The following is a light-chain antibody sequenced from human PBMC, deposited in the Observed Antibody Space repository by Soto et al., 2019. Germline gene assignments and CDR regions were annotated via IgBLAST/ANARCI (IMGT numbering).Light chain of an antibody. CDR2: ATS. CDR1: QDVGRW. Sequence: DIEMTQSPSYLCASVGDTIRITGRSSQDVGRWLSWYQQKPGKAPKILISATSTLQSGVPSRFSGSGSGTDFTLSISSLQPEDFATYYCQQSYTAPSITFGQGTRLEIK. J-gene: IGKJ5*01. CDR3: QQSYTAPSIT. V-gene: IGKV1D-12*01.